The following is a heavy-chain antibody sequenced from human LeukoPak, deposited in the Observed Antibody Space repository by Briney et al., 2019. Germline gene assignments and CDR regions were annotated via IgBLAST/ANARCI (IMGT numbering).Heavy chain of an antibody. CDR2: VHTGYHT. J-gene: IGHJ4*02. CDR1: GFSFRDYD. V-gene: IGHV3-13*01. Sequence: PGGSLRLSCAASGFSFRDYDMHWVRQVKGKGLEWVSAVHTGYHTYYSDSVKGRFSISRENAKNSMYLQMNSLGVGDTAVYYCARGYSYGLYYFDHWGQGALVTVSS. D-gene: IGHD5-18*01. CDR3: ARGYSYGLYYFDH.